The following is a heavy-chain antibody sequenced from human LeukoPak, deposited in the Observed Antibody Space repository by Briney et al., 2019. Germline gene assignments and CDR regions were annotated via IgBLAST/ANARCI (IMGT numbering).Heavy chain of an antibody. CDR2: ISYDGSKK. D-gene: IGHD4-17*01. V-gene: IGHV3-30*03. Sequence: GGSLRLSCAASGFTFSSYGMHWVRQAPGKGLEWVAVISYDGSKKYYADSVKGRFTISRDNSKNTLYLQMNSLRAEDTARYFCARDPNGDYIGAFEFWGQGTGVTVSS. CDR1: GFTFSSYG. J-gene: IGHJ3*01. CDR3: ARDPNGDYIGAFEF.